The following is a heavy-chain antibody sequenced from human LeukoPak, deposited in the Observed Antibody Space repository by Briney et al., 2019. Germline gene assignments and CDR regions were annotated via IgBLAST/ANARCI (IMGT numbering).Heavy chain of an antibody. CDR1: GYTFTSYY. Sequence: ASVKVSCKASGYTFTSYYMHWVRQAPGQGLEWMGIINPSGGSTSYAQKLQGRVTMTRDTSTSTVYMELSSLRSEDTAVYYCARDYEYYDILTGYEGSWFDPWGQGTLVTASS. J-gene: IGHJ5*02. D-gene: IGHD3-9*01. V-gene: IGHV1-46*01. CDR2: INPSGGST. CDR3: ARDYEYYDILTGYEGSWFDP.